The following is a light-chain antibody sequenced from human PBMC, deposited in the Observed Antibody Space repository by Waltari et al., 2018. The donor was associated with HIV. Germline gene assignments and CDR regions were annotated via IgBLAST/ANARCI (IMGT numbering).Light chain of an antibody. CDR3: MQVLQTHG. V-gene: IGKV2-28*01. Sequence: DIVMTQTPLSLPITPGEPASISSRYSQILLHTAGYNYLDWYVHKPGQSPQLLIDLGSNRASGVPDRCSGSGSGTNFTLKISRVEAEDVGVYYCMQVLQTHGFGGGTRVEL. CDR2: LGS. CDR1: QILLHTAGYNY. J-gene: IGKJ4*01.